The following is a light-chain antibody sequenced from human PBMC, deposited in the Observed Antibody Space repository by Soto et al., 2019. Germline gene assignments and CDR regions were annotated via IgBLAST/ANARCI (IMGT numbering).Light chain of an antibody. CDR3: HHYGSSPLT. CDR1: QSVTSNS. CDR2: GAS. J-gene: IGKJ4*01. Sequence: EIVLTQSPGTLSLSPGERATLSCRASQSVTSNSLAWYHQKFGQPPRLLIYGASSRATGIPDRFSGSGSGTDFTLTISRLEPEDFAVYYCHHYGSSPLTFGGGTKVDIK. V-gene: IGKV3-20*01.